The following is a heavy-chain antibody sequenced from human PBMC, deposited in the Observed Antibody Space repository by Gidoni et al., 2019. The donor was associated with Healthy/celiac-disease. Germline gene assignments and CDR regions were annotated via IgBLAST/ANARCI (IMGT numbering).Heavy chain of an antibody. CDR3: ARTHYDFWSGYYRWFDP. CDR2: INHSGST. D-gene: IGHD3-3*01. Sequence: QVQLQQWGAGLLKPSETLSLTCAVYGGSFSGYYWSWIRQPPGKGLEWIGEINHSGSTNYNPSLKSRVTISVDTSKNQFSLKLSSVTAADTAVYYCARTHYDFWSGYYRWFDPWGQGTLVTVSS. CDR1: GGSFSGYY. J-gene: IGHJ5*02. V-gene: IGHV4-34*01.